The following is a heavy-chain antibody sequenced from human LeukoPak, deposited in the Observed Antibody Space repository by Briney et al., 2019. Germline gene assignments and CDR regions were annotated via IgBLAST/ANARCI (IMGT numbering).Heavy chain of an antibody. D-gene: IGHD3-10*01. J-gene: IGHJ6*03. CDR3: TTAHGWWSPFWGRRCYYYYMDV. CDR1: GYTFTSYD. Sequence: ASVKVSRKASGYTFTSYDINWVRQATGQGLEWMGWMNPNSGNTGYAQKFQGRVTMTRNTSISTAYMELSSLRSEDTAVYYCTTAHGWWSPFWGRRCYYYYMDVWGKGTTVTISS. CDR2: MNPNSGNT. V-gene: IGHV1-8*01.